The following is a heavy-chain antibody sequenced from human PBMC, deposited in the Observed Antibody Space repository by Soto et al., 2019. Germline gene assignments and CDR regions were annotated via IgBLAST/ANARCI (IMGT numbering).Heavy chain of an antibody. D-gene: IGHD6-13*01. J-gene: IGHJ2*01. CDR2: ISTYNGNI. CDR3: ARGGYTSSSTWHWYFDL. V-gene: IGHV1-18*01. Sequence: QVQLVQSGAEVKKPGASVKVSCKASGYSFITYGISWVRQAPGQGLEWMAWISTYNGNIKYAEKLRGRVTVTTDTSTSTAYMELRSLRSDDTAVYYCARGGYTSSSTWHWYFDLWGRGTLLTVSS. CDR1: GYSFITYG.